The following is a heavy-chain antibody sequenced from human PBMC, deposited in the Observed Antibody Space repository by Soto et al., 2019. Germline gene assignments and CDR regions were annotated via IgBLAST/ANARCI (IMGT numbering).Heavy chain of an antibody. Sequence: PXETLSLTCTVAGGSVSSGSYYWTWIRQPPGKGLEWIGYISYTGSANYNASLKSRLTISVDTSKNQFSLKLSSVTAADTALYYCARVNYGDYYYGMDVWGQGTTVTVSS. CDR2: ISYTGSA. CDR1: GGSVSSGSYY. D-gene: IGHD4-17*01. CDR3: ARVNYGDYYYGMDV. J-gene: IGHJ6*02. V-gene: IGHV4-61*01.